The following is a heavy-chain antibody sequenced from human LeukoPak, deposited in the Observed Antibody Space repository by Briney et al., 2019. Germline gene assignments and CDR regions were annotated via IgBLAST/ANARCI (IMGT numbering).Heavy chain of an antibody. CDR2: IKSDGSET. CDR1: GFTFSRHW. Sequence: GVSLRLSCAASGFTFSRHWMHWVRQGPGKGLECVSRIKSDGSETQYADSVKGRFTISRDNAHNTLYLQMTSLRPEDTAIYYCARAISYFDLWGQGALVTASS. D-gene: IGHD3-3*02. J-gene: IGHJ4*02. V-gene: IGHV3-74*01. CDR3: ARAISYFDL.